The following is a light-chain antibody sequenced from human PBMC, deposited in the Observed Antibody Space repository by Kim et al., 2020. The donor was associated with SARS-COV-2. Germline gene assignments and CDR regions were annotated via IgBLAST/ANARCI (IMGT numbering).Light chain of an antibody. V-gene: IGKV3-15*01. CDR2: GAS. CDR1: QGVSSN. Sequence: MTQSPTSLSASAGDRVTISCRASQGVSSNLAWYHQKPGQAPRLLIYGASTMATGIPSRFSGSGSGTEFTLTISSLQPEDLGVYYCQQYNNWPPLTLGGGTKVDIK. CDR3: QQYNNWPPLT. J-gene: IGKJ4*01.